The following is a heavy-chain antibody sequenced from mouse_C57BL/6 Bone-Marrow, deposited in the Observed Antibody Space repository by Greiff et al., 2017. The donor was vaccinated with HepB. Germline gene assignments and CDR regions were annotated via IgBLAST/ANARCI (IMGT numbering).Heavy chain of an antibody. CDR1: GYTFTSYW. CDR2: IHPNSGST. V-gene: IGHV1-64*01. CDR3: SLIYYGIFYAMDY. Sequence: QVQLQQPGAELVKPGASVKLSCKASGYTFTSYWMHWVKQRPGQGLEWIGMIHPNSGSTNYNEKFKRKATLTVNKSSSTAYMQLRNLTSADSAVYYCSLIYYGIFYAMDYWCRGTSATVTA. J-gene: IGHJ4*01. D-gene: IGHD2-1*01.